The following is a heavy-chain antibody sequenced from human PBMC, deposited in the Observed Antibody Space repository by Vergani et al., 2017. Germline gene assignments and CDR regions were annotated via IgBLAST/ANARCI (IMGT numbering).Heavy chain of an antibody. CDR3: AKDLSEDYYDSSGPPPFDY. CDR2: ISWDGGST. D-gene: IGHD3-22*01. V-gene: IGHV3-43*01. CDR1: GFTFDDYT. Sequence: EVQLVESGGVVVQPGGSLRLSCAASGFTFDDYTMHWVRQAPGKGLEWVSLISWDGGSTYYADSVKGRFTISRDNSKNTLYLQMNSLRAEDTAVYYCAKDLSEDYYDSSGPPPFDYWGQGTLVTVSS. J-gene: IGHJ4*02.